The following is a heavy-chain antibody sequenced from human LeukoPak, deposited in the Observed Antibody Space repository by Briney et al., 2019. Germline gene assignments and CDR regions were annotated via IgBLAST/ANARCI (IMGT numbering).Heavy chain of an antibody. J-gene: IGHJ6*02. V-gene: IGHV1-18*01. CDR3: ARAVAVTTGDSYYGMDV. CDR2: ISAYNGNT. CDR1: GYTFTSYG. Sequence: GASVKVSCKASGYTFTSYGISWVRQAPGQGLEWMGWISAYNGNTNYAQKLQGRVTMTTDTSASTAYMELSSLRSEDTAVYYCARAVAVTTGDSYYGMDVWGQGTTVTVSS. D-gene: IGHD4-17*01.